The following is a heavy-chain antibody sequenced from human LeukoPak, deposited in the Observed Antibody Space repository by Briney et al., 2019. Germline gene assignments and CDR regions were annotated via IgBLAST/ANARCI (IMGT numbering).Heavy chain of an antibody. J-gene: IGHJ4*02. D-gene: IGHD3-22*01. V-gene: IGHV1-2*04. CDR2: INPNSGGT. CDR3: ARDTAGYYYDSSGYFDY. CDR1: GYTFTSYG. Sequence: ASVKVSCKASGYTFTSYGISWVRQAPGQGLEWMGWINPNSGGTNYAQKFQGWVTMTRDTSISTAYMELSRLRSDDTAVYYCARDTAGYYYDSSGYFDYWGQGTLVTVSS.